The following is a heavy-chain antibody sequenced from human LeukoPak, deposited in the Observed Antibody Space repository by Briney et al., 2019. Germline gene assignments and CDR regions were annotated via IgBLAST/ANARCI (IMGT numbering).Heavy chain of an antibody. CDR3: AKHHASGPRGFDP. CDR2: ISPSGDST. J-gene: IGHJ5*02. V-gene: IGHV3-23*01. Sequence: PGGSLRLSCAASGFTFSSYAMNWVRQTPGRGLEWVSTISPSGDSTYHADSVKGRFTISRDNSKNTLYLQMNSLRADDMAVYYCAKHHASGPRGFDPWGQGTLVTVSS. CDR1: GFTFSSYA.